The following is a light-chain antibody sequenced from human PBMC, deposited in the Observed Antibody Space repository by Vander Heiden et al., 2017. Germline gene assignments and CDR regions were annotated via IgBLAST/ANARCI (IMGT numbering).Light chain of an antibody. Sequence: QPVLTQPPSASASLGASVTLTCTLSSRYSNYQVDWYQQRTGKCPRLWMRVGTGGIVGSKGDGIPDRFSVLGSGLNRYLTIKNIQEEDESDYHCGADHGSGSNFVVVFGGGTKLTVL. CDR3: GADHGSGSNFVVV. V-gene: IGLV9-49*01. CDR1: SRYSNYQ. J-gene: IGLJ2*01. CDR2: VGTGGIVG.